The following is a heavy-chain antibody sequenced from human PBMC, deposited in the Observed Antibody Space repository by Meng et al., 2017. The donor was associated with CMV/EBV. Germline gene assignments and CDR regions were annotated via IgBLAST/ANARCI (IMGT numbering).Heavy chain of an antibody. J-gene: IGHJ4*02. CDR1: GGTLSSYA. CDR3: ARDRGRRSRVFDY. Sequence: HVHLVQSRADVKKPGSWVTVYCKASGGTLSSYAISWVRQAPGQGLEWMGGIIPIFGTANYAQKFQGRVTITADESTSTAYMELSSLRSEDTAVYYCARDRGRRSRVFDYWGQGTLVTVAS. D-gene: IGHD1-1*01. CDR2: IIPIFGTA. V-gene: IGHV1-69*12.